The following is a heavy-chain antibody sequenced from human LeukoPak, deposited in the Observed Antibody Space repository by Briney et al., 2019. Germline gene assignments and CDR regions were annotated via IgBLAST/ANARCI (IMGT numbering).Heavy chain of an antibody. CDR2: IIPIFDTA. V-gene: IGHV1-69*06. D-gene: IGHD3-10*01. CDR1: GGTFSSYA. Sequence: GASVKVSCKASGGTFSSYAISWVRQAPGQGLEWMGGIIPIFDTANYAQKFQGRVTITADKSTSTAYMELSSLRFEDTAVYYCARVGRKGSYQTIYYYYYMDVWGKGTTVTVSS. J-gene: IGHJ6*03. CDR3: ARVGRKGSYQTIYYYYYMDV.